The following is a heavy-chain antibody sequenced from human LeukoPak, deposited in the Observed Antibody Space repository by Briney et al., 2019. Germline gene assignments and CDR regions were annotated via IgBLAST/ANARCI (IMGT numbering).Heavy chain of an antibody. Sequence: PGGSLRLSCAASGFTFSSYSMNWVRQAPGKGLEWVSSISSSSSYIYYADSVKGRFTISRDNAKNSLYLQMNSLRAEDTAVYYCARPRENGQLALSYWGQGTLVTVSS. J-gene: IGHJ4*02. CDR1: GFTFSSYS. V-gene: IGHV3-21*01. CDR2: ISSSSSYI. CDR3: ARPRENGQLALSY. D-gene: IGHD6-13*01.